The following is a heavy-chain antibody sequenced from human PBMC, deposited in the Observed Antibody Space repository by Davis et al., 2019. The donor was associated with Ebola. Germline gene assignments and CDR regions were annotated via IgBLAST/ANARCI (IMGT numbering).Heavy chain of an antibody. CDR3: TSTTPDY. J-gene: IGHJ4*02. CDR2: IRSKANSYAT. D-gene: IGHD1-26*01. Sequence: GGSLRLSCAASGFTFSGSAMHWFCQASGKGLEWVGRIRSKANSYATAYAASVKGRFTISRDDSKNTAYLQMNNLKTEDTAVYYCTSTTPDYWGQGTLVTVSA. CDR1: GFTFSGSA. V-gene: IGHV3-73*01.